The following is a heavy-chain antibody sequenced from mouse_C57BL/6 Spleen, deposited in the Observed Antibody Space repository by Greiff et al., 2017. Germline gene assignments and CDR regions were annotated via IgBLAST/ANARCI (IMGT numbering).Heavy chain of an antibody. CDR2: ISSGGSYT. V-gene: IGHV5-6*02. CDR1: GFTFSSYG. J-gene: IGHJ1*03. D-gene: IGHD2-4*01. Sequence: EVKVVESGGDLVKPGGSLKLSCAASGFTFSSYGLSWVRQTPDKRLEWVATISSGGSYTYYPDRVKGRFTISRDNAKNTLYLQMSSLESEDTAMYYCARQRDYDWYFGVWGTGTTVTVSS. CDR3: ARQRDYDWYFGV.